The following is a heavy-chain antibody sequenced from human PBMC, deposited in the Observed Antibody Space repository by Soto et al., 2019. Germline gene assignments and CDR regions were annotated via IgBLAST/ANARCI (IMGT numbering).Heavy chain of an antibody. V-gene: IGHV1-69*01. CDR3: ARGGAVTTSYYYYGMDV. J-gene: IGHJ6*02. CDR1: GGTFNSYA. Sequence: QVQLVQSGAEVKKPGSSVKVSCKASGGTFNSYAISWVRQAPGQGLEWMGGIIPIFGTANYAQKFQGRVTITADESTSTAYMELSSLRSEDTAVYYCARGGAVTTSYYYYGMDVWGQGTTVTVSS. CDR2: IIPIFGTA. D-gene: IGHD4-4*01.